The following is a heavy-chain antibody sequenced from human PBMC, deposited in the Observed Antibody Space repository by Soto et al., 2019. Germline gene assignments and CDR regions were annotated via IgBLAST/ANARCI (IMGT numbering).Heavy chain of an antibody. D-gene: IGHD3-22*01. Sequence: QVQLQESGPGLVKPSETLSLTCAVSGDSISSYYCMWIRQPPGKGLESIGYLYYGRSANYNPSLQSLVTLSVDTSTNQCSLTLSSMTAADTAVYYCALRSMAVVPEFWGQGTLVTVSS. CDR3: ALRSMAVVPEF. CDR2: LYYGRSA. V-gene: IGHV4-59*01. CDR1: GDSISSYY. J-gene: IGHJ4*02.